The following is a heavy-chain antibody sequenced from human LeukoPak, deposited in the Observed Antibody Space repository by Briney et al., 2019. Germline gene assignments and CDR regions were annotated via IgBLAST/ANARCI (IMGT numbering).Heavy chain of an antibody. CDR2: ISSSSSYI. CDR3: ARAHGSGWDFDY. Sequence: PGGSLRLSCTVSGFTVSSNSMSWVRQAPGKGLEWVSSISSSSSYIYYADSVKGRFTISRDNAKNSLYLQMNSLRAEDTAVYYCARAHGSGWDFDYWGQGTLVTVSS. D-gene: IGHD6-19*01. J-gene: IGHJ4*02. CDR1: GFTVSSNS. V-gene: IGHV3-21*01.